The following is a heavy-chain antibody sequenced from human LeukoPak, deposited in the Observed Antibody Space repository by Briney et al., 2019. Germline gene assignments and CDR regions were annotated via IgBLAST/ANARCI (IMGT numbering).Heavy chain of an antibody. CDR1: GFIFSDYS. J-gene: IGHJ4*02. CDR3: ARAVAGTVF. Sequence: GWSLRLSCAASGFIFSDYSMHWVRQAPGKGLEGVAGISNDRSKKYYADSVKGCCTISRHNYKHTLYLPMNSLSAEDTAVYYCARAVAGTVFWGQGTLVTVSS. CDR2: ISNDRSKK. V-gene: IGHV3-30-3*01. D-gene: IGHD6-19*01.